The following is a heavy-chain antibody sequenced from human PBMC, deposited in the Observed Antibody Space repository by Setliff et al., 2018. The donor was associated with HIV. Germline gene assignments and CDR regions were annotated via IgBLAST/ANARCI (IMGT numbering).Heavy chain of an antibody. Sequence: GGSLRLSCEASGFIFSNHDFHWVRQAAAKGLEWVAAIGTGGDTYYVDSVKGRFTLSRDNFRNTLYLQMNSLRPEDTAVYYCARVQQQLLQEDDYFDYWGQGTLVTVSS. CDR3: ARVQQQLLQEDDYFDY. CDR2: IGTGGDT. J-gene: IGHJ4*02. V-gene: IGHV3-13*01. D-gene: IGHD6-13*01. CDR1: GFIFSNHD.